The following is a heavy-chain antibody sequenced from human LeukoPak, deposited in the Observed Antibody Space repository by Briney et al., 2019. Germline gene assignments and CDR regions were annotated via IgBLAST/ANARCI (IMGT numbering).Heavy chain of an antibody. Sequence: SETLSLTCTGSGGSISSSSYYWGWIRQPPGKGLEWIGSIYYSGSTYYNPSLKSRVTISVDTSKNQFSLKLSSVTAADTAVYYCARDLSSSSRDYYYYMDVWGKGTTVTVSS. CDR1: GGSISSSSYY. CDR3: ARDLSSSSRDYYYYMDV. J-gene: IGHJ6*03. D-gene: IGHD6-6*01. CDR2: IYYSGST. V-gene: IGHV4-39*07.